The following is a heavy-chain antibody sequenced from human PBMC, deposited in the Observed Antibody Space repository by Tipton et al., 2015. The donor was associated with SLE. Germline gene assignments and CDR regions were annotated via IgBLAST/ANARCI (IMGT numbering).Heavy chain of an antibody. D-gene: IGHD5/OR15-5a*01. J-gene: IGHJ3*02. CDR3: AGVSRDAFEI. V-gene: IGHV4-31*03. CDR2: IYHSGSV. Sequence: TLSLTCSVSGGSINSGGYYWSWIRQHPGKGLEWIGYIYHSGSVFFNPSLKSRVTISVDTSKNQFSLKLSSVTAADTAVYYCAGVSRDAFEIWGQGTMVTVSS. CDR1: GGSINSGGYY.